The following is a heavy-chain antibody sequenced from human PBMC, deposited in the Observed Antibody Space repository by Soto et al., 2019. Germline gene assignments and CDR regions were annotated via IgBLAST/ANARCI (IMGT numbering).Heavy chain of an antibody. Sequence: QVQLVQSGAEVKTPGASVRVSCKASGYTFTDYYMHWVRRAPGQGLEWMGWINDNSGATRYSQRFQGRVTLTRDTSISTAYMELSSLRSDETAVYYCARDSAAAAGLSFDSWGQGTLVTVSS. CDR1: GYTFTDYY. CDR2: INDNSGAT. CDR3: ARDSAAAAGLSFDS. J-gene: IGHJ4*02. V-gene: IGHV1-2*02. D-gene: IGHD6-13*01.